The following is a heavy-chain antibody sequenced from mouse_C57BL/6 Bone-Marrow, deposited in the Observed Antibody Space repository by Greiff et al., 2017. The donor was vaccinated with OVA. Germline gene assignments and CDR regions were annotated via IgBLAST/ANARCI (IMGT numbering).Heavy chain of an antibody. Sequence: VQLQQSGAELVRPGTSVKLSCKASGYTFTSYWMHWVKQRPGQGLEWIGVIDPSDSYTNYNQKFKGKATLTVDTSSSTAYMQLSSLTSEDSAVYYCAREEAYYSNYGWYFDVWGTGTTVTVSS. V-gene: IGHV1-59*01. CDR1: GYTFTSYW. CDR3: AREEAYYSNYGWYFDV. J-gene: IGHJ1*03. D-gene: IGHD2-5*01. CDR2: IDPSDSYT.